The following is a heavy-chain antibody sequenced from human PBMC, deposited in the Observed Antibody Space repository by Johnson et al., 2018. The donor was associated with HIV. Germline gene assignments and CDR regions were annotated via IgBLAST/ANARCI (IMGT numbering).Heavy chain of an antibody. CDR2: ISWNSGFI. CDR3: ARAPSPGPGGAFDI. J-gene: IGHJ3*02. CDR1: GFSFDDYA. V-gene: IGHV3-9*01. Sequence: VQLVESGGGVVRPGGSLRLSCAASGFSFDDYAMHWVRQAPGKGLEWVSGISWNSGFIGYADSVKGRFTISRDNAKNSLYLQLNSLRAEDTAVYYCARAPSPGPGGAFDIWGQGTMVTVSS.